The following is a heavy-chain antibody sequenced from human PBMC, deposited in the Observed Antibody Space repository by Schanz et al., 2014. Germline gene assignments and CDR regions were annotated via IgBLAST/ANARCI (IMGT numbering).Heavy chain of an antibody. D-gene: IGHD3-10*01. V-gene: IGHV3-11*03. Sequence: VQLLESGGGLVQPGGSLRLSCAASGFSVGNKYMNWVRQAPGKGLEWVSYVSSSSSYTHYADSVKGRFTISRDNAKNSLYLQMNSLRAEDTAVYYCAKGRFGELSAFDIWGQGTMVTVSS. CDR1: GFSVGNKY. CDR2: VSSSSSYT. J-gene: IGHJ3*02. CDR3: AKGRFGELSAFDI.